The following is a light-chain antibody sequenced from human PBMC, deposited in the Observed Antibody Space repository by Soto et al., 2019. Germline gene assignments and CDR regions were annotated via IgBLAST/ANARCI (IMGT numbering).Light chain of an antibody. CDR1: SSNIGTNT. Sequence: QSVLTRPPSASGTPGQRVTISCSGSSSNIGTNTVIWYQQLPGTAPKLLIYSNNQRPSGVPDRFSGSKSATSASLAISGLQSEDEADYYCAARDDRLNGVVFGGGTKLTVL. CDR2: SNN. CDR3: AARDDRLNGVV. V-gene: IGLV1-44*01. J-gene: IGLJ2*01.